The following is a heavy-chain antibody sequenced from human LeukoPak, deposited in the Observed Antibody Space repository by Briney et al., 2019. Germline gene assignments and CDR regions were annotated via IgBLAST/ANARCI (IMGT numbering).Heavy chain of an antibody. CDR1: GFTFSSYW. V-gene: IGHV3-7*01. J-gene: IGHJ4*02. CDR2: IKQDGSEK. CDR3: AREDIVLMVYDLFDY. Sequence: PGGSLRLSCAASGFTFSSYWMSWVRQAPGKGLEWVANIKQDGSEKYYVDSVKGRFTISRDNAKNSLYLQMNSLRAEDTAVYYCAREDIVLMVYDLFDYWGQGTLVTVSS. D-gene: IGHD2-8*01.